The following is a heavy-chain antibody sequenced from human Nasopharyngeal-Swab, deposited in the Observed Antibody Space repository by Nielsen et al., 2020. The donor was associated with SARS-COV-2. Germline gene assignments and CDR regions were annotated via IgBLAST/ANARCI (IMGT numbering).Heavy chain of an antibody. D-gene: IGHD3-3*01. CDR1: GGSISSYY. J-gene: IGHJ5*02. CDR3: ARGSTFAIFGVVQWSGWFDP. CDR2: IYYSGST. Sequence: SETLSLTCTVSGGSISSYYWSWIRQPPGKGLEWIGYIYYSGSTNYNPSLKSRVTISVDTSKNQFSLKLSSVTAADTAVYYCARGSTFAIFGVVQWSGWFDPWGQGTLVTVSS. V-gene: IGHV4-59*08.